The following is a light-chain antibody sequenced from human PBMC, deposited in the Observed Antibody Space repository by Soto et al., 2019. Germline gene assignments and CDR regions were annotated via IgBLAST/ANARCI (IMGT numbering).Light chain of an antibody. CDR3: QQYSGYWT. V-gene: IGKV1-5*01. CDR1: QTISTW. CDR2: DAS. J-gene: IGKJ1*01. Sequence: DIQMTQSPSTLSASVGDRVTITCRASQTISTWLAWYQQKPGKAPKLLMYDASRLESGVPSTFSGSGSGTEFTLTISSLQPDDVATYYCQQYSGYWTFGQGTKVDSK.